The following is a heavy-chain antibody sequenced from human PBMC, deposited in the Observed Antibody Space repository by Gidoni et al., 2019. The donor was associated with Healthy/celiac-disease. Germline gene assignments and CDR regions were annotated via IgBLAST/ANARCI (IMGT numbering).Heavy chain of an antibody. J-gene: IGHJ3*02. V-gene: IGHV4-39*01. D-gene: IGHD3-22*01. CDR2: IYYRGST. CDR3: ARPTHYYDSKGKDAFDI. CDR1: GGSINSSSYY. Sequence: QLQLQESGAGLVKPSETLSLTCTVSGGSINSSSYYWGWLRQPPGKGLEWIWSIYYRGSTYYNPSRKSRVTISVNTSKNQFSLKLSPVPAAHTAVYYCARPTHYYDSKGKDAFDIWGQGTMVTVSS.